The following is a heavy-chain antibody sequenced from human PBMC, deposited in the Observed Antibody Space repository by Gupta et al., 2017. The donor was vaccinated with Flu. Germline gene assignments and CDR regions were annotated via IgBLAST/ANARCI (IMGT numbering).Heavy chain of an antibody. D-gene: IGHD5-24*01. CDR2: IKEDGSVK. Sequence: EVQLVESVGGLVQRGGFLGLSCAHSRSTCGYYLINWLRQAPGTGLEWVAKIKEDGSVKNYVGSVKGRFAISRNNARNSVYLQMNSLRADDTAVYYCARNRRWQQFDYWGQGALVTVSS. V-gene: IGHV3-7*01. J-gene: IGHJ4*02. CDR1: RSTCGYYL. CDR3: ARNRRWQQFDY.